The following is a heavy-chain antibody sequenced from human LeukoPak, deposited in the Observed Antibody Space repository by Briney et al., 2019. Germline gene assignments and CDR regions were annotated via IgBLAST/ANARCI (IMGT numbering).Heavy chain of an antibody. Sequence: EASVKVSCKTSGYTFTAAFLHWVRQAPGHGLEWIGWFATNDGRTKYAERFQGRVSMTRDTYTTTAYMELSSLTSDDTAVYYCARDGGFGTDFDAFDLWGQGTPVTVS. CDR2: FATNDGRT. J-gene: IGHJ3*01. V-gene: IGHV1-2*02. D-gene: IGHD3-16*01. CDR1: GYTFTAAF. CDR3: ARDGGFGTDFDAFDL.